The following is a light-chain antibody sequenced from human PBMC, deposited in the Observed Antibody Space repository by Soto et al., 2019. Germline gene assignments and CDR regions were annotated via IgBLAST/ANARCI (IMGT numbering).Light chain of an antibody. J-gene: IGKJ4*01. CDR1: QSVSSD. V-gene: IGKV3-15*01. CDR2: GAS. CDR3: QQYNNWPPLT. Sequence: DIVVTQSPATLSVSPGERATLSCRASQSVSSDLAWYQQRPGQAPRLLIYGASTRATGIPARFSGSGSGTEFTLTISSLQSEDFAVYYCQQYNNWPPLTFDGGTKVDIK.